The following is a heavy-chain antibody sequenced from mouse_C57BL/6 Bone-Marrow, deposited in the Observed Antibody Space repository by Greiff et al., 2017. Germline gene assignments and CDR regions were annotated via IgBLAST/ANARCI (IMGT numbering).Heavy chain of an antibody. Sequence: VQLQQSGPGLVKPSQSLSLTCSVTGYSITSGYYWNWIRQFPGNQLEWMGYISYDGSNNYNPSLKNRISFTRDTSKNQFFLMLNSVTSEDTATYCCARWGYDDYLDYWGQGTTLTVSS. D-gene: IGHD2-3*01. V-gene: IGHV3-6*01. J-gene: IGHJ2*01. CDR1: GYSITSGYY. CDR2: ISYDGSN. CDR3: ARWGYDDYLDY.